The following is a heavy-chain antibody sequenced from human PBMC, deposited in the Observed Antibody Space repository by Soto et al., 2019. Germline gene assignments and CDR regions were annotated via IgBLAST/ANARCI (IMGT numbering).Heavy chain of an antibody. CDR1: GGSISSSRYF. Sequence: SETLSLTCSGSGGSISSSRYFWGWIRQPPGKELEWIGSIYYSGSTYYNQSLKSQVTVSVDTSKNQFSLKLSSVTAADTAVYYCARHPSDFWFDPWGQGTLVTVS. V-gene: IGHV4-39*01. D-gene: IGHD2-21*02. CDR3: ARHPSDFWFDP. J-gene: IGHJ5*02. CDR2: IYYSGST.